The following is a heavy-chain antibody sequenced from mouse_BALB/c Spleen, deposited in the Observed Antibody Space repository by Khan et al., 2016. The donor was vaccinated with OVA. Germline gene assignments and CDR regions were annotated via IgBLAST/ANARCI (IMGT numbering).Heavy chain of an antibody. CDR3: AREKYGNYWWAMDY. V-gene: IGHV1-76*01. CDR2: IYPGTGST. D-gene: IGHD2-10*02. CDR1: GYIFTSYW. Sequence: QVQLKQSGTELVRPGASVKLSCKTSGYIFTSYWILWVKQRSGQGLEWIARIYPGTGSTYYNEKFKGKATLTADKSSSTAYMQRSSLQSEDAADYFGAREKYGNYWWAMDYWGQGTSVTVSS. J-gene: IGHJ4*01.